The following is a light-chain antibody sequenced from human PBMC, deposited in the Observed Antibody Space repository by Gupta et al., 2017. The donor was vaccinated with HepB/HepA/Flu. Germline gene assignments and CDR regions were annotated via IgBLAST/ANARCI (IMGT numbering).Light chain of an antibody. J-gene: IGLJ1*01. CDR3: SSHAHSEV. V-gene: IGLV2-14*03. CDR1: SNDIGAYNY. Sequence: QSALTQPASVSGSPGQSITISCTGTSNDIGAYNYVSWYQQHPGKAPKLIISDVSNRPSGVSDRFSGSKYGNTASLTISGLQAEDEDDYYCSSHAHSEVFGTGTKVSVL. CDR2: DVS.